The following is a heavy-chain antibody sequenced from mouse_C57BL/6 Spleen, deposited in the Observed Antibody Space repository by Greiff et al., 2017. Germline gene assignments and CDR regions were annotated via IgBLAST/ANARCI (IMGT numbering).Heavy chain of an antibody. D-gene: IGHD1-1*01. CDR3: ARSVITTVPYWYFDD. V-gene: IGHV2-9-1*01. CDR2: IWTGGGT. J-gene: IGHJ1*03. Sequence: QVQLKESGPGLVAPSQSLSITCTVSGFSLTSYAISWVRQPPGKGLAWLGVIWTGGGTNYNSALKSRLSISKDNSKSQVFLKMNSLQTDDTARYYCARSVITTVPYWYFDDWGTGTTVTVSA. CDR1: GFSLTSYA.